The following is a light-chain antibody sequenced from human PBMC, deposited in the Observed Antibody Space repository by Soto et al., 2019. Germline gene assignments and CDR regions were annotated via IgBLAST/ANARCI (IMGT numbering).Light chain of an antibody. Sequence: EIGLSQSPGTLSLSPGERATLSCRAGQSVTNSFLAWYQQKPGQAPRLLIYGASSRATGIPDRFSGSGSGTDFTLTISRLEPEDFAVYYCQQFGSSPLFSFGPGTKVDIK. V-gene: IGKV3-20*01. CDR1: QSVTNSF. J-gene: IGKJ3*01. CDR2: GAS. CDR3: QQFGSSPLFS.